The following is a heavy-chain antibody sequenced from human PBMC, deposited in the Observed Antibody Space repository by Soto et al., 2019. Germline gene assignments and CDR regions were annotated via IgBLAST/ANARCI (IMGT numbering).Heavy chain of an antibody. CDR3: AKDEGDNSNYYYFDF. CDR1: GFTFGSYV. CDR2: MSSDGTNK. D-gene: IGHD4-4*01. Sequence: HPGGSLRLSCAASGFTFGSYVMHWVRQAPGKGLEWVALMSSDGTNKFYTDSVKGRFTISRDNSKNTLYLHVSRLRPEDTATYYCAKDEGDNSNYYYFDFWGQGTRVTVS. J-gene: IGHJ4*02. V-gene: IGHV3-30*18.